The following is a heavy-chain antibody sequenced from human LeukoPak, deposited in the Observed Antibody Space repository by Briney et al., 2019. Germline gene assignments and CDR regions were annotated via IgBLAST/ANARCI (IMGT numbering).Heavy chain of an antibody. CDR1: GGTFSSCA. CDR2: IIPIFGTA. J-gene: IGHJ6*04. D-gene: IGHD2-2*01. V-gene: IGHV1-69*06. Sequence: ASVKVSCKASGGTFSSCAISWVRQAPGQGLEWMGGIIPIFGTANYAQKFQGRVTITADKSTSTAYMELSSLRSEDTAVYYCARDAGDCSSTSCYQRYYYYYGMDFWGKGNTITVSS. CDR3: ARDAGDCSSTSCYQRYYYYYGMDF.